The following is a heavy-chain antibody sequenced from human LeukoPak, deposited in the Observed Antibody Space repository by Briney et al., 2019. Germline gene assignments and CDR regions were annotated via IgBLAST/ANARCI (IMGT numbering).Heavy chain of an antibody. J-gene: IGHJ3*02. CDR1: GGSISSGGYY. V-gene: IGHV4-31*03. CDR3: ARGPSLSPDAFDI. Sequence: SETLSLTCTVSGGSISSGGYYWSWIRQHPGKDMEWIGYIYYSGSTYYNPSLKSRITISVDTSKNQFSLKVSSVTAADTAVYYCARGPSLSPDAFDIWGQGTMVTVSS. CDR2: IYYSGST.